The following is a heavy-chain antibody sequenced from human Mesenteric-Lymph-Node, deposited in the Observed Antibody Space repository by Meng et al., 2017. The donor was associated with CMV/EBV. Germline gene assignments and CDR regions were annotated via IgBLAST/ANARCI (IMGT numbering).Heavy chain of an antibody. V-gene: IGHV3-21*01. D-gene: IGHD3-22*01. CDR3: ARDQEGYYDSSGQAPYYYYYGMDV. Sequence: GGSLRLSCAASGFTFSSYNMNWVRQAPGKGLEWVSVIYSGGDTYYADSVKGRFTISRDNAKNSLYLQMNSLRAEDTAVYYCARDQEGYYDSSGQAPYYYYYGMDVWGQGTTVTVSS. CDR2: IYSGGDT. CDR1: GFTFSSYN. J-gene: IGHJ6*02.